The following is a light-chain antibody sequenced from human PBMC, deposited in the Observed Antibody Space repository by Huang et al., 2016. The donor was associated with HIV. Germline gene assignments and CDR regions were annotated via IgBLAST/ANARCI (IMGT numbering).Light chain of an antibody. Sequence: EIVMTQSPATLSVSPGERATLSCRASQSVGTNLAWYQQKPGQAPRLLIYGASTRATGIPARFSGSGSGTEFALTISSLQSEDFAVYYCQQYNNWFQTFGRGTNLEI. CDR2: GAS. V-gene: IGKV3-15*01. J-gene: IGKJ2*01. CDR1: QSVGTN. CDR3: QQYNNWFQT.